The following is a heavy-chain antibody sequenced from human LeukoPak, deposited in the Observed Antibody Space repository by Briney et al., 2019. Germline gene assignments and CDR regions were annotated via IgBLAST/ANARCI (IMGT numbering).Heavy chain of an antibody. CDR3: ARHGIECSSTNCYWATVRY. CDR1: GYSISSGYY. J-gene: IGHJ4*02. D-gene: IGHD2-2*01. Sequence: PSETLSLTCAVSGYSISSGYYWGWIRQPPGKGLEWIGSIYHSGSTYYNPSLKGRVTISVDTSKNQFSLKLSSVTAVDTAVYYCARHGIECSSTNCYWATVRYWGQGTLVTVSS. V-gene: IGHV4-38-2*01. CDR2: IYHSGST.